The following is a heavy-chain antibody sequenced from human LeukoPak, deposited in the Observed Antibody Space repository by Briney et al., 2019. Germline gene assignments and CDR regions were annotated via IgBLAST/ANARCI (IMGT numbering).Heavy chain of an antibody. J-gene: IGHJ4*02. CDR1: RFTFSNFA. CDR3: AKSGPYCSSTSCNYFDY. Sequence: GGSLRLSCAASRFTFSNFAMSWVRQAPGKGLEWVSAISGSGGSTYYADSVKGRFTISRDNSKNALFLQMNSLRAEDTAVYYCAKSGPYCSSTSCNYFDYWGQGTLVTVSS. CDR2: ISGSGGST. V-gene: IGHV3-23*01. D-gene: IGHD2-2*01.